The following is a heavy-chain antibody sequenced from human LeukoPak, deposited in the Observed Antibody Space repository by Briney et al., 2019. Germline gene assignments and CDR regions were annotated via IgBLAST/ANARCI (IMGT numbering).Heavy chain of an antibody. CDR3: ANTRDYGDHFNFDY. CDR2: ISGSGGST. CDR1: GFTFSSYA. J-gene: IGHJ4*02. Sequence: GGSLRLSCAASGFTFSSYAMSWVRQAPGKGLEWVSAISGSGGSTYYADSVKGRFTISRDNSKNTLYLQMNSLRAEDTAVYYCANTRDYGDHFNFDYWGQGTLVTVSS. V-gene: IGHV3-23*01. D-gene: IGHD4-17*01.